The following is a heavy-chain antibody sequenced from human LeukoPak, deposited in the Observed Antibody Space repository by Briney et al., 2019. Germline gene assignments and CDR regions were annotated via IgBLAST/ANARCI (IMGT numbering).Heavy chain of an antibody. D-gene: IGHD6-19*01. V-gene: IGHV1-18*01. CDR2: ISAYNGNT. CDR3: ARGPYSSGWELKYYFDY. CDR1: GYTFTDYG. Sequence: ASVKVSCKTSGYTFTDYGITWVRQAPGQGLEWMGWISAYNGNTNYAQKLQGRVTMTTDTSTSTAYMELRSLRSDDTAVYYCARGPYSSGWELKYYFDYWGQGTLVTVSS. J-gene: IGHJ4*02.